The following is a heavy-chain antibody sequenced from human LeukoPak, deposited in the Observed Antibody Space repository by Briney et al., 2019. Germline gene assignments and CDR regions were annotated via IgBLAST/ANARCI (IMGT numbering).Heavy chain of an antibody. J-gene: IGHJ4*02. V-gene: IGHV3-48*01. CDR3: AKRGVVIRVILVGFHKEAYYFDS. D-gene: IGHD3-22*01. CDR1: GFNFIDYS. Sequence: GGSLRLSCAASGFNFIDYSMNWVRQAPGKGLEWISYIGISSGNTNYADSVKGRFTISRDNSKNTLYLQMNSLRAEDTAVYFCAKRGVVIRVILVGFHKEAYYFDSWGQGALVTVSS. CDR2: IGISSGNT.